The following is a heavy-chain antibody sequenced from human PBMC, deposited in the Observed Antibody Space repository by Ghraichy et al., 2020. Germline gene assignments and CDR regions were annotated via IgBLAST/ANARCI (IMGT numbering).Heavy chain of an antibody. J-gene: IGHJ6*02. CDR3: ARTPGHYYYYYGMDV. V-gene: IGHV1-69*04. CDR1: GGTFSSYA. Sequence: SVKVSCKASGGTFSSYAISWVRQAPGQGLEWMGRIIPILGIANYAQKFQGRVTITADKSTSTAYMELSSLRSEDTAVYYCARTPGHYYYYYGMDVWGQGTTVTVSS. CDR2: IIPILGIA.